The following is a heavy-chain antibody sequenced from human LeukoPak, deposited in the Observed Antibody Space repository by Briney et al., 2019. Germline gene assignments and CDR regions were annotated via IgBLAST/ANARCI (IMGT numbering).Heavy chain of an antibody. CDR2: IYYSGST. CDR1: GGSISSYY. J-gene: IGHJ6*02. Sequence: SETLSLTCTVSGGSISSYYWSWIRQPPGKGLEWIGYIYYSGSTNYNPSLRSRVTISVDTSKNQFSLKLSSVTAADTAVYYCARDRGLRPYYYYGMDVWGQGTTVTVSS. V-gene: IGHV4-59*12. D-gene: IGHD2-15*01. CDR3: ARDRGLRPYYYYGMDV.